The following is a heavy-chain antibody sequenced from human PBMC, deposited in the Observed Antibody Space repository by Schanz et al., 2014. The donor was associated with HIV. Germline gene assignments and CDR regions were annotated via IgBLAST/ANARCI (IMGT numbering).Heavy chain of an antibody. D-gene: IGHD1-26*01. CDR1: GFTFSDYA. V-gene: IGHV3-23*01. Sequence: EVQLLESGGGLVRPGGSLRLSCVASGFTFSDYAMSWVRQAPGKGPEWVSALSGGNDDTFYADYADSVKGRFTISRDNAKKTLFLQMNGLRAEDTAVYFCAKALGGSPEDYWGQGTLVTVSS. CDR3: AKALGGSPEDY. J-gene: IGHJ4*02. CDR2: LSGGNDDT.